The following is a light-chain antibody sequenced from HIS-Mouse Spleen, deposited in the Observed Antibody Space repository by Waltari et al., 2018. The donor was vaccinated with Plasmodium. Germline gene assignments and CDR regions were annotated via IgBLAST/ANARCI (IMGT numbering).Light chain of an antibody. CDR3: QQYNNWSFT. V-gene: IGKV3-15*01. J-gene: IGKJ3*01. CDR2: GAS. CDR1: QGVSSN. Sequence: EIVMTQSPATLSVSPGERATLSCRASQGVSSNLAWYQQKPVQAPRLLIYGASTRATGIPARFSGSGSGTEFTLTISSLQSEDFAVYYCQQYNNWSFTFGPGTKVDIK.